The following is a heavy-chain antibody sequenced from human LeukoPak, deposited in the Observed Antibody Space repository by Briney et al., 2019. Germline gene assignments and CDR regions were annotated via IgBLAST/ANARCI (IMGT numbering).Heavy chain of an antibody. J-gene: IGHJ4*02. CDR3: ARHISSGGTYAHFDY. D-gene: IGHD1-26*01. V-gene: IGHV4-59*08. CDR1: GGSISSYY. CDR2: IHYNGIT. Sequence: PSETLSLTCTVSGGSISSYYWSRIRQPPGKGLEWIGYIHYNGITNYNPSLKSRVTMSLDTSKNQVSLKLNSVTAADTAVYYCARHISSGGTYAHFDYWGQGTLVTVSS.